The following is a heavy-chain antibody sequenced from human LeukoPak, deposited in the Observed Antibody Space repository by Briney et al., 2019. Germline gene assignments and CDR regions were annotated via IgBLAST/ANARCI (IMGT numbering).Heavy chain of an antibody. J-gene: IGHJ4*02. Sequence: GGSLRLSCAASGFTFSSYGMGWVRQAPGKGLEWVSSISGSGGSTYHADSLKGRFTISRDNSKNTLYLQMDNLRAEDTAVYYCAKLGTTVTIRYYFDSWGQGTLVTVSS. CDR1: GFTFSSYG. CDR2: ISGSGGST. V-gene: IGHV3-23*01. CDR3: AKLGTTVTIRYYFDS. D-gene: IGHD4-17*01.